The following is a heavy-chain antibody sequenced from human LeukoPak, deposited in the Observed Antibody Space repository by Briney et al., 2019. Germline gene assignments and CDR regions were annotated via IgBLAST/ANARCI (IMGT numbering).Heavy chain of an antibody. CDR2: ISAYNGNT. D-gene: IGHD3-9*01. CDR3: ARDRLGYYDILTGYYMLVDYFDY. CDR1: GYTLTSYG. V-gene: IGHV1-18*01. Sequence: ASVKASCKASGYTLTSYGISWVRRAPGQGLEWMGWISAYNGNTNYAQKLQGRVTMTTDTSTSTAYMELRSLRSDDTAVYYCARDRLGYYDILTGYYMLVDYFDYWGQGTLVTVSS. J-gene: IGHJ4*02.